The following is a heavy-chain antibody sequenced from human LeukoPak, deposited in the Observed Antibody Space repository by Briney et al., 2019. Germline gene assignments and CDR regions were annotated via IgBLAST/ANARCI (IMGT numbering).Heavy chain of an antibody. CDR2: ISYDGSNK. Sequence: GGSLRLSCAASGFTFSDHYMDWVRQAPGKGLEWVAVISYDGSNKYYADSVKGRFTISRDNSKNTLYLQMNSLRAEDTAVYYCARDLFTTTVTSLNRDWFDPWGQGILVTVSS. D-gene: IGHD4-17*01. J-gene: IGHJ5*02. V-gene: IGHV3-30-3*01. CDR1: GFTFSDHY. CDR3: ARDLFTTTVTSLNRDWFDP.